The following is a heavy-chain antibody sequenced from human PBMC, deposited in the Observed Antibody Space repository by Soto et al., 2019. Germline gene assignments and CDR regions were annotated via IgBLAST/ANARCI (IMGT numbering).Heavy chain of an antibody. CDR2: ISAYNGNT. CDR1: GYTFTSYG. Sequence: ASVKVSCKASGYTFTSYGISWVRQAPGQGLEWMGWISAYNGNTNYAPKLQGRVTMTTDTSTSTAYMELRSLRSDDTAVSYCARSHLPPPVVAPAAAFDIWGQGTMVTVSS. V-gene: IGHV1-18*01. D-gene: IGHD2-2*01. J-gene: IGHJ3*02. CDR3: ARSHLPPPVVAPAAAFDI.